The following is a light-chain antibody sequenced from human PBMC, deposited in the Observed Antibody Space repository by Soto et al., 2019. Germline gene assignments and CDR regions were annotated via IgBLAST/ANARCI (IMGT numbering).Light chain of an antibody. CDR1: QSVDSRY. V-gene: IGKV3-20*01. Sequence: DIVLTQSPGTLSLSPGERATLSCRASQSVDSRYLAWYQQKPGQAPRLVIHAVSRRATGIPDRFSGSGSGTDFTLTNIRLEPEDFAEYYCQQYGNSPRYSFGQGTYLEIK. CDR3: QQYGNSPRYS. J-gene: IGKJ2*03. CDR2: AVS.